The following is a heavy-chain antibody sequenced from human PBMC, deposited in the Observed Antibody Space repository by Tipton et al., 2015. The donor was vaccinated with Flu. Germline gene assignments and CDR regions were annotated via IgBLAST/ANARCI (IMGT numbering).Heavy chain of an antibody. CDR2: VYTSGTT. V-gene: IGHV4-4*07. Sequence: LKLSCNVSGGSISGYYWSWIRQPAGKGLEWIGRVYTSGTTNYNPSLKSRVTMSLDTSKNQFSLKLSSVTAADTAVYYCARDTGVYYSGYGMDVWGQGTTVTASS. J-gene: IGHJ6*02. CDR1: GGSISGYY. CDR3: ARDTGVYYSGYGMDV. D-gene: IGHD3-10*01.